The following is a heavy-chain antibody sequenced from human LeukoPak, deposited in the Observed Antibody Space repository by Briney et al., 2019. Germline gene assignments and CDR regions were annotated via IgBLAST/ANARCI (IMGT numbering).Heavy chain of an antibody. Sequence: PGGSLRLSCAASGFTFSSYGMLWVRQAPGKGLEWVAVIWYDGSNKYYADSVKGRFTISRDNSKNTLYLQMNSLRAEDTAVYYCARAPVYSGSYYYYGMDVWGQGTTVTVSS. CDR1: GFTFSSYG. D-gene: IGHD1-26*01. CDR2: IWYDGSNK. CDR3: ARAPVYSGSYYYYGMDV. J-gene: IGHJ6*02. V-gene: IGHV3-33*01.